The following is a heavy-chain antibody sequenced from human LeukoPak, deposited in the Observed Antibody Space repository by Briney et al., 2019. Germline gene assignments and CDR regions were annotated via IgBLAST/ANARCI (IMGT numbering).Heavy chain of an antibody. J-gene: IGHJ6*02. D-gene: IGHD3-10*01. CDR1: GFTYSSYG. Sequence: GGSLRLSCAASGFTYSSYGMHWVRQAPGKGLEWVAVISYDGSNKYYADSVKGRFTISRDNSKNTLYLQMNSLRAEDTAVYYCAREGWPRGIDYYGMDVWGQGTTVTVSS. CDR3: AREGWPRGIDYYGMDV. CDR2: ISYDGSNK. V-gene: IGHV3-30*03.